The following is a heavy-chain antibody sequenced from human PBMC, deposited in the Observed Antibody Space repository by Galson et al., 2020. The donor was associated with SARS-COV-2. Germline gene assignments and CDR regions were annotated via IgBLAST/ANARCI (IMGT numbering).Heavy chain of an antibody. CDR1: GFTFSSYA. D-gene: IGHD1-26*01. J-gene: IGHJ3*02. Sequence: GGSLRLSCAASGFTFSSYAMHWVRQAPGKGLEWEAVISYDGSNKYYADSVKGRFTISRDNSKNTLYLQMNSLRAEDTAVYYCARPYSGSYYGAFDIWGQGTMVTVSS. CDR2: ISYDGSNK. V-gene: IGHV3-30*01. CDR3: ARPYSGSYYGAFDI.